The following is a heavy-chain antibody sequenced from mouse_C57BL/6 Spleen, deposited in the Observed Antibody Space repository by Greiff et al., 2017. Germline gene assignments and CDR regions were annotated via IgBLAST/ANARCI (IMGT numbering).Heavy chain of an antibody. J-gene: IGHJ2*01. CDR1: GYAFSSYW. D-gene: IGHD1-1*01. V-gene: IGHV1-80*01. CDR2: IYPGDGDP. Sequence: QVQLKESGAELVKPGASVKISCKASGYAFSSYWMNWVKQRPGKGLEWIGQIYPGDGDPTYNGKFKGKATLTADKSSSTAYMQLSSLTSEDSAVYFCARADYGSSLGDYWGQGTTRTVSS. CDR3: ARADYGSSLGDY.